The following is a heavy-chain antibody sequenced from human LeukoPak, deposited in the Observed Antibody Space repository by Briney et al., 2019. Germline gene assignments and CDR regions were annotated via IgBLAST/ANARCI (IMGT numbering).Heavy chain of an antibody. CDR2: IYYSGST. D-gene: IGHD6-13*01. V-gene: IGHV4-39*07. CDR3: ARGGDLAAAGN. J-gene: IGHJ4*02. Sequence: PSETLSLTCTVSGGAISSSGFYWGWIRQPPGKGLEWIGSIYYSGSTYYNPSLKSRVTISVDTSKNQFSLKLSSVAAADTAVYYCARGGDLAAAGNWGQGTLVTVSS. CDR1: GGAISSSGFY.